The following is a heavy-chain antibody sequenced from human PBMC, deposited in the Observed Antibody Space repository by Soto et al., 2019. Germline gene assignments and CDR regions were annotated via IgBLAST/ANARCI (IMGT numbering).Heavy chain of an antibody. D-gene: IGHD2-2*02. CDR3: ARAQEGYCSSTSCYTDWFDP. J-gene: IGHJ5*02. V-gene: IGHV4-39*01. Sequence: SETLSLTCTVSGGSISSSSYYWGWIRQPPGKGLEWIGSIYYSGSTYYNPSLKSRVTISVDTSKNQFSLKLSSVTAADTAVYYCARAQEGYCSSTSCYTDWFDPWGQGTLVTVS. CDR1: GGSISSSSYY. CDR2: IYYSGST.